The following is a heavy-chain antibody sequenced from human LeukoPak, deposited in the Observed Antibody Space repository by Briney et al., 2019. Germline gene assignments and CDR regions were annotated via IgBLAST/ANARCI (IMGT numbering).Heavy chain of an antibody. CDR2: ISSNGGST. Sequence: GSLRLSCAASGFTFSSYAMSWVRQAPGKGLEYVSAISSNGGSTYYADSVKGRFTISRDNSKNTLYLQMSSLRAEDTAVYYCVKADCSGGSCYRIWGQGTLVTVSS. J-gene: IGHJ4*02. D-gene: IGHD2-15*01. CDR1: GFTFSSYA. CDR3: VKADCSGGSCYRI. V-gene: IGHV3-64D*06.